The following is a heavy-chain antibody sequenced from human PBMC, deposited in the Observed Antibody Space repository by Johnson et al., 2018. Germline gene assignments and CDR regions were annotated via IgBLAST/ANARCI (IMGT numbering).Heavy chain of an antibody. D-gene: IGHD4-23*01. V-gene: IGHV3-9*01. Sequence: VQLVESGGGLVQPGRSLRLSCAASGFTFDDYAMHWVRQAPGKGLEWVSGISWNSGSIGYADSVKGRFTISRDNAKHSLYLQMNSLRAEDTALYYCAKDSRYGGNSGAFDIWGQGTMVTVSS. CDR1: GFTFDDYA. J-gene: IGHJ3*02. CDR2: ISWNSGSI. CDR3: AKDSRYGGNSGAFDI.